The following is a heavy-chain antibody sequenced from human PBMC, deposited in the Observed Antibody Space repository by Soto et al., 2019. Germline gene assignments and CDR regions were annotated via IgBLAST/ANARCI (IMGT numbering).Heavy chain of an antibody. CDR3: ARDPQLFFENYFGC. J-gene: IGHJ4*02. V-gene: IGHV3-33*01. CDR1: GFNFGRYG. CDR2: IWSDGSYK. D-gene: IGHD3-3*01. Sequence: VRLVGSGGGVVQPGTSLRHSCAASGFNFGRYGMHWVRQAPCKWLGWVAVIWSDGSYKDYADSVKGRFTKSRDNTKNNLHLQMNSLRVEDTAVYYWARDPQLFFENYFGCWCLVTLVSVSS.